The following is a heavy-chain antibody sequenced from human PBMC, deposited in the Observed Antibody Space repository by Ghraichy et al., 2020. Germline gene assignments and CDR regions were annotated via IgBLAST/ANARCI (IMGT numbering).Heavy chain of an antibody. CDR3: ANWAGYCGAGCTFFGPVDY. V-gene: IGHV3-23*01. J-gene: IGHJ4*02. Sequence: GESLNISCAASGFTFGNQAMSWVRQAPGKGLEWLSVISGSGDKTYYADSVRGRFTISRDNSKNTVDLQMNSLRAEDTAVYYCANWAGYCGAGCTFFGPVDYWGQVTLVTVSS. D-gene: IGHD2-21*01. CDR2: ISGSGDKT. CDR1: GFTFGNQA.